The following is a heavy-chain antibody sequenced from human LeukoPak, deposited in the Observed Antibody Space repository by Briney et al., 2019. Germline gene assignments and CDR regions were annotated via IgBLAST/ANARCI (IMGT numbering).Heavy chain of an antibody. CDR2: ISAYNGNT. J-gene: IGHJ4*02. Sequence: ASVKVSCEASGYTFTSYGISWVRQAPGQGLEWMGWISAYNGNTNYAQKLQGRVTMTTDTSTSTAYMELRSLRSDDTAVYYCARDNSPLVAAAGVYWGQGTLVTVSS. D-gene: IGHD6-13*01. V-gene: IGHV1-18*01. CDR1: GYTFTSYG. CDR3: ARDNSPLVAAAGVY.